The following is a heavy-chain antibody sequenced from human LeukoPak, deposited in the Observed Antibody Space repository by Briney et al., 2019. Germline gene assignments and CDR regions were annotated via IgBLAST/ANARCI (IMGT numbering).Heavy chain of an antibody. CDR2: ISFDGSNK. D-gene: IGHD3-16*01. V-gene: IGHV3-30-3*01. CDR1: TITFSSYA. CDR3: ASAHGGDPRYGMDV. Sequence: GGSLRLSCAASTITFSSYAMHWVRQAPGKGLEWVAVISFDGSNKYYADAVKGRFTISRDNSKNTLYLQMNSLRVEDTAVFYCASAHGGDPRYGMDVRGQGTTVTVSS. J-gene: IGHJ6*02.